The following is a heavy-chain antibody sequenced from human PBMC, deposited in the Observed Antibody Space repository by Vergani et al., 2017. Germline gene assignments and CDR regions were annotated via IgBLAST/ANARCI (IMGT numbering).Heavy chain of an antibody. D-gene: IGHD3-9*01. CDR3: ARARCIETCYMSNWLDS. V-gene: IGHV3-74*03. CDR1: GFSFNSYW. Sequence: EVHLAESGGGFFQPGGSLRLSCSASGFSFNSYWMHWVRQVPGKGLLWVSRLKSDGSITAYADSVKGRFTISRDNAQNTLYLQMNSLRVEDTGVYYCARARCIETCYMSNWLDSWGQGTLVTVSS. CDR2: LKSDGSIT. J-gene: IGHJ5*01.